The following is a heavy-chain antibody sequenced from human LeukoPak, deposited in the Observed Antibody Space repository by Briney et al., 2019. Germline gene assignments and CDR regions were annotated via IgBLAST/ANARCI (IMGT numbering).Heavy chain of an antibody. J-gene: IGHJ4*02. CDR1: GYSFTSYW. Sequence: GESLKISCKGSGYSFTSYWIGWVRQMPGKGLEWMGIIYPGDSDTRYSPSFQGQVTISADKSISTAYLQWSSLEASDTAMYYCARGSGSYHTAYMNWGQGSLVTVSS. V-gene: IGHV5-51*01. CDR2: IYPGDSDT. CDR3: ARGSGSYHTAYMN. D-gene: IGHD1-26*01.